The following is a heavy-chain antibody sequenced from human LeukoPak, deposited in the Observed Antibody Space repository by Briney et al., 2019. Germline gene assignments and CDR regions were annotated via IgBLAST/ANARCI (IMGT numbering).Heavy chain of an antibody. J-gene: IGHJ4*02. V-gene: IGHV2-5*02. D-gene: IGHD3-9*01. CDR2: IYWDDDK. CDR1: GFSLSTSGVG. Sequence: SGPTLVKPTQTLTLTCTFSGFSLSTSGVGVGWIRQPPGKALEWLALIYWDDDKRYSPSLKSRLTITKDTSKNQVVLTMTNMDPVDTATYYCAHRRGIGPPYFDWYIDYWGQGTLVTVSS. CDR3: AHRRGIGPPYFDWYIDY.